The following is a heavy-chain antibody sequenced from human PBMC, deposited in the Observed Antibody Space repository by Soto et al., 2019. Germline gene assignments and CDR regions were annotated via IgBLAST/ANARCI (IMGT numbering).Heavy chain of an antibody. CDR2: IYYSGST. CDR1: GGSISSYY. V-gene: IGHV4-59*08. D-gene: IGHD1-7*01. Sequence: PSETLSLTCTVSGGSISSYYWSWIRQPPGKGLEWIGYIYYSGSTNYNPSLKSRVTISVDTSKNQFSLKLSSVTAADTAVYYCARQTGTTSPVDYWGQGTLVTVSS. J-gene: IGHJ4*02. CDR3: ARQTGTTSPVDY.